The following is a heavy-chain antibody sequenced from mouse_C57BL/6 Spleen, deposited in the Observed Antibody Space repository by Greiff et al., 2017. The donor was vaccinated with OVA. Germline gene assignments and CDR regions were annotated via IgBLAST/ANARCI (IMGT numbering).Heavy chain of an antibody. CDR1: GYTFTSYW. CDR3: ARQVRLQDYAMGY. D-gene: IGHD3-2*02. V-gene: IGHV1-55*01. J-gene: IGHJ4*01. Sequence: QVQLQQPGAELVKPGASVKMSCKATGYTFTSYWITWVKQRPGQGLEWIGDIYPGSGSTNYNEKFKSKATLTVDTSSSTAYMQLSSLTSEGSAVYYCARQVRLQDYAMGYWGQGTSVTVAS. CDR2: IYPGSGST.